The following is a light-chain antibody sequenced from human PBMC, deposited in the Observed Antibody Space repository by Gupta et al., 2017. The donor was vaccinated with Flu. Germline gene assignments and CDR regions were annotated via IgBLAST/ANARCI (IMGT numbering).Light chain of an antibody. Sequence: SYELSQPPSVSVSPGQTASITCSGDKLGNTYVCWYQQKPGQSPVLVIYQDSERPSGIPERFSGSNSGNTDTLNISGTQAMEESDDYCQAWENKSAVLGGGNQLSV. CDR3: QAWENKSAV. J-gene: IGLJ2*01. CDR2: QDS. CDR1: KLGNTY. V-gene: IGLV3-1*01.